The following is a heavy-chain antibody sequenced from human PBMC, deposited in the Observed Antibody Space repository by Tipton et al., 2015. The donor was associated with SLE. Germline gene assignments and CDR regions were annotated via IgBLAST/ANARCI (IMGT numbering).Heavy chain of an antibody. D-gene: IGHD2/OR15-2a*01. Sequence: QLVQSGAEVKKPGASVTVSCKASGYTFSNYYMHWVRQAPGQGLEWMGMINPSVGTTNYAQKFQGRVTMTRDSSTSTVYMELSSLRSEDTAVYYCARVPNSFGSDPPDSWGQGTLVTVSS. J-gene: IGHJ4*02. CDR2: INPSVGTT. CDR1: GYTFSNYY. V-gene: IGHV1-46*01. CDR3: ARVPNSFGSDPPDS.